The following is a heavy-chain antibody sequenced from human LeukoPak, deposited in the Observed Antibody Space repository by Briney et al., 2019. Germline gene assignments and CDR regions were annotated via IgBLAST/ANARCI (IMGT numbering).Heavy chain of an antibody. D-gene: IGHD1-26*01. V-gene: IGHV1-2*02. CDR3: ACYRYSGSYSIFGY. J-gene: IGHJ4*02. Sequence: ASVKVSCKASGYTFTDYYIHWVRQAPGQGLEWVGWINPNSGGTNYAQQFRGRVTMTRDTSISTAYMELSRLRSDDTAVYYCACYRYSGSYSIFGYWGQGTLVTVSS. CDR1: GYTFTDYY. CDR2: INPNSGGT.